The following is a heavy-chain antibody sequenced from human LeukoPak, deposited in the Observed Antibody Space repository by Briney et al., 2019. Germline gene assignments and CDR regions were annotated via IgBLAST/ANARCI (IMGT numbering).Heavy chain of an antibody. D-gene: IGHD4-17*01. CDR3: GRQKITVTVLLDY. CDR2: ISSDGSDK. Sequence: PGGSLRLSCAASGFIFSSYGMHWVRQAPGKGLEWVAIISSDGSDKYYADSVKGRFSISRDNSQKTLYLEMNSLRPDDTAVYYCGRQKITVTVLLDYWGQGTLVTVSS. CDR1: GFIFSSYG. V-gene: IGHV3-30*03. J-gene: IGHJ4*02.